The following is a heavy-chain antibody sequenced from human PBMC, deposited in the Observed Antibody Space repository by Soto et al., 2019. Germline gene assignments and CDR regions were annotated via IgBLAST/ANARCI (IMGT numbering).Heavy chain of an antibody. CDR2: IHHSGST. J-gene: IGHJ4*02. V-gene: IGHV4-4*02. D-gene: IGHD7-27*01. Sequence: SETLSLTCAVSGDSISSMNWWSWVRQPPGKGLEWIGEIHHSGSTNYNPSLKSRVTISVEKSKNQFSLKLSSVTAADTAVYYCARGRSQTGTFDYWGQGTLVTVSS. CDR3: ARGRSQTGTFDY. CDR1: GDSISSMNW.